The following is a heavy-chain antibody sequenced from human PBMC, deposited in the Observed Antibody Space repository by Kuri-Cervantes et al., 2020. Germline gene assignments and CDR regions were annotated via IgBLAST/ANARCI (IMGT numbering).Heavy chain of an antibody. CDR1: GYTFTGYY. D-gene: IGHD3-16*01. CDR2: INPNSGGT. J-gene: IGHJ1*01. Sequence: ASVKVSCKASGYTFTGYYMHWVRQAPGQGLEWMGWINPNSGGTNYARKFQGRVAMTRDTSISTAYMELSRLRSDDTAVYYCARERGRGGEYFQHWGQGSLVTVSS. CDR3: ARERGRGGEYFQH. V-gene: IGHV1-2*02.